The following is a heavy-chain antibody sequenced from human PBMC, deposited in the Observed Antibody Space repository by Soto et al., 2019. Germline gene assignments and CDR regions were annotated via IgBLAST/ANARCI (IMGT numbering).Heavy chain of an antibody. D-gene: IGHD6-13*01. CDR2: IYYSGST. CDR1: GGSISSGGFY. CDR3: ARAGYRSSWSPFDY. J-gene: IGHJ4*02. V-gene: IGHV4-31*03. Sequence: SETLSLTCTVSGGSISSGGFYWSWIRQNPGKGLEWIGYIYYSGSTYYNPSLKSRVTMSVDTSKNQFSLKVSSVTAADTAVYYCARAGYRSSWSPFDYWGQGTLVTVSS.